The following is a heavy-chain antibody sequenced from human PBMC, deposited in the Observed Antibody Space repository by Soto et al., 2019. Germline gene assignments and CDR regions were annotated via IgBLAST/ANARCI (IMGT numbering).Heavy chain of an antibody. V-gene: IGHV4-59*11. D-gene: IGHD6-19*01. CDR1: GASISSHY. J-gene: IGHJ5*02. Sequence: SETLSLTCTVSGASISSHYWSWIRQPPGKGLEWFGHIYHSGGTRYNPSLRSRVTISVDASKNQFSLKLRSVTAADSAVYYCAKNVAVAGFWLDPWGQGILVTVSS. CDR3: AKNVAVAGFWLDP. CDR2: IYHSGGT.